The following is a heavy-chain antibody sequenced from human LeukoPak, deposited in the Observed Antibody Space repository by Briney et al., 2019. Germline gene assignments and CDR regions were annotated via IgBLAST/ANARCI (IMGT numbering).Heavy chain of an antibody. CDR3: AKPIVGATYIDY. V-gene: IGHV3-23*01. CDR2: ISGSGGST. Sequence: PGGSLRLSCAASGFTFTSYSMNWVRQAPGKGLEWVSAISGSGGSTYYADSVKGRFTISRDNSKNTLYLQMNSLRAEDTAVYYCAKPIVGATYIDYWGQGTLVTVSS. J-gene: IGHJ4*02. CDR1: GFTFTSYS. D-gene: IGHD1-26*01.